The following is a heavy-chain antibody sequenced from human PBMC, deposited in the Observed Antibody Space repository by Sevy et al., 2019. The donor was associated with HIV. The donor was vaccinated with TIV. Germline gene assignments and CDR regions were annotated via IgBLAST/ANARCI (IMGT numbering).Heavy chain of an antibody. CDR3: ANAYSGSYSHSYLYALDV. CDR1: GFSFSYYG. D-gene: IGHD1-26*01. V-gene: IGHV3-30*18. CDR2: ISHDGINE. J-gene: IGHJ6*02. Sequence: GGSLGLSCTGSGFSFSYYGIHWVRQAPGKGLDWVALISHDGINEYYADSVKGRFTISRDNSRNTVYLEMNSLRNEDTAIYFCANAYSGSYSHSYLYALDVWGQGTTVTVSS.